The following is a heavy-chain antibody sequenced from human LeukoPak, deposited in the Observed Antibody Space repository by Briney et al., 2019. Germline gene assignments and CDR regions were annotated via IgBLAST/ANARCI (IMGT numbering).Heavy chain of an antibody. V-gene: IGHV3-7*05. J-gene: IGHJ6*02. CDR2: INQDGSEK. CDR3: ARDTGVDTAVYYYYGMDV. Sequence: GGSLRLSCAASGFTFSSYWMGWVRQAPGKGLEWVANINQDGSEKYSLDSVKGRFTISRDNSKNTLYLQMNSLRAEDTAVYYCARDTGVDTAVYYYYGMDVWGQGTTVTVSS. D-gene: IGHD5-18*01. CDR1: GFTFSSYW.